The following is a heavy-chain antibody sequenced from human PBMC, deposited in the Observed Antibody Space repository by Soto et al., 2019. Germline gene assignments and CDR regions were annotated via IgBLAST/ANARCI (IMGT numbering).Heavy chain of an antibody. CDR3: AGFEDCTNGVCYSDY. D-gene: IGHD2-8*01. CDR1: GGSFSGYY. CDR2: INHSGST. Sequence: SETLSLTCAVYGGSFSGYYWSWIRQPPGKGLEWIGEINHSGSTNYNPSLKSRVTISVDTSKNQFSLKLSSVTAADTAVYYCAGFEDCTNGVCYSDYWGQGTLVTVSS. J-gene: IGHJ4*02. V-gene: IGHV4-34*01.